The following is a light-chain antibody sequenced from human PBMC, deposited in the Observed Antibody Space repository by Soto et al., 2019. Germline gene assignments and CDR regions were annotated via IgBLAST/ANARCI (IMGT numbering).Light chain of an antibody. CDR2: TNT. V-gene: IGLV1-40*01. J-gene: IGLJ2*01. Sequence: QSVLTQPPSVSGAPGQRVTISCTGNSSNIGAGFDVQWYQQLPGTAPKLLIYTNTNRPSGVPDRFSGSRSGTSASLAITGLQAEDEADYYCQSYDSSLSATVFGGGTKLTVL. CDR3: QSYDSSLSATV. CDR1: SSNIGAGFD.